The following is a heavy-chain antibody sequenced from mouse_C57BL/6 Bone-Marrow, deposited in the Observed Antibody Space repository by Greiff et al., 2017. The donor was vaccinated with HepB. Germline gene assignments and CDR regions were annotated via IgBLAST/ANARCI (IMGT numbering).Heavy chain of an antibody. V-gene: IGHV5-4*01. CDR2: ISDGGSYT. CDR3: ARDPGGIYYDYLYYAMDY. Sequence: EVMLVESGGGLVKPGGSLKLSCAASGFTFSSYAMSWVRQTPEKRLEWVATISDGGSYTYYPDNVKGRFTISRDNAKNNLYLQMSHLKSEDTAMYYCARDPGGIYYDYLYYAMDYWGQGTSVTVSS. CDR1: GFTFSSYA. D-gene: IGHD2-4*01. J-gene: IGHJ4*01.